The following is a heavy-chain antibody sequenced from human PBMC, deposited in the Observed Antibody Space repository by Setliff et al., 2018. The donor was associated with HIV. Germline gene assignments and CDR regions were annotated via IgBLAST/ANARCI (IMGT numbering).Heavy chain of an antibody. Sequence: SETLSLTCTVSGGSISSSSHYWGWIRKPPGKGLEGIGSIYFSGSTYYNPSRKSRVTIAVDTCKNQFSLTLSSVTAADTAVYYCARPRYTYGTPPAFDIWGRGTVVTVSS. CDR3: ARPRYTYGTPPAFDI. CDR1: GGSISSSSHY. D-gene: IGHD5-18*01. CDR2: IYFSGST. J-gene: IGHJ3*02. V-gene: IGHV4-39*01.